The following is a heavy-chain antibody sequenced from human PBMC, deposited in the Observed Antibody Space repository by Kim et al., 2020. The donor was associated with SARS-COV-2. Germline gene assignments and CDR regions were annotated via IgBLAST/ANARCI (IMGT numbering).Heavy chain of an antibody. CDR3: ASTSPQLRYFDWLDY. J-gene: IGHJ4*02. D-gene: IGHD3-9*01. V-gene: IGHV4-34*01. Sequence: NPSLKSRVTISVDTSKNQFSLKLSSVTAADTAVYYCASTSPQLRYFDWLDYWGQGTLVTVSS.